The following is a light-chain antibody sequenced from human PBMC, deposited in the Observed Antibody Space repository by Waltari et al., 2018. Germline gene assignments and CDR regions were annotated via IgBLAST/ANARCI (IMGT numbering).Light chain of an antibody. CDR1: QSVGNK. Sequence: EIEMTQSPATLSVSPGERATVSCRASQSVGNKLAWYQQRPGQAPRLLFYGASTRATGIPVRFSGSGSGTEFTLTINGLQSEDFAVYYCQQSNNWPYTFGQGTKLEIE. CDR3: QQSNNWPYT. V-gene: IGKV3-15*01. CDR2: GAS. J-gene: IGKJ2*01.